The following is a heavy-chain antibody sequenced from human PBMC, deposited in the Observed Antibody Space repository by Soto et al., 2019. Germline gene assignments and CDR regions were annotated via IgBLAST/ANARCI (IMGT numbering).Heavy chain of an antibody. CDR2: IYHSGST. CDR1: GGSISSGGYS. J-gene: IGHJ4*02. CDR3: ARARIAAAGRFDY. Sequence: QLQLQESGSGRVKPSQTLSLTCAVAGGSISSGGYSWSWIRQPPGKSLEWIGYIYHSGSTYYNPSLKSRVTLSVDRSKNQFSLQLSSVIAADTAVYYCARARIAAAGRFDYWGQGTLVTVSS. D-gene: IGHD6-13*01. V-gene: IGHV4-30-2*01.